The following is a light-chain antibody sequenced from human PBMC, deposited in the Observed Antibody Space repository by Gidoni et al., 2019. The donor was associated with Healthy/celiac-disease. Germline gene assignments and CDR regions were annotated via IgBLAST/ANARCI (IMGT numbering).Light chain of an antibody. J-gene: IGLJ3*02. CDR3: VLYMGSGIWV. V-gene: IGLV8-61*01. CDR1: SGSVSTSYY. CDR2: ITN. Sequence: QTVVNQEPSFSVSPGGTVTLTCGLSSGSVSTSYYPSWYQQTPGQAPRTLIYITNTRSSGVPDRFSGSILGNKAALTITGAQADDESDYYCVLYMGSGIWVFGGGTKLTVL.